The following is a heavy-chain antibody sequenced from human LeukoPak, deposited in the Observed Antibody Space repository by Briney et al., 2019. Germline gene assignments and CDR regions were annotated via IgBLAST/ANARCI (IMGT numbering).Heavy chain of an antibody. D-gene: IGHD2-15*01. CDR3: ARRDCTGGSCRTRIFDY. Sequence: GASVKVSCKASGYTFTSYDINWVRQATGQGLEWMGWMNPNSGNTGHAQKFQGRVSITRNTSISTAYMELSSLRSEDTAVHYCARRDCTGGSCRTRIFDYWGQGTLVTVSS. J-gene: IGHJ4*02. V-gene: IGHV1-8*03. CDR1: GYTFTSYD. CDR2: MNPNSGNT.